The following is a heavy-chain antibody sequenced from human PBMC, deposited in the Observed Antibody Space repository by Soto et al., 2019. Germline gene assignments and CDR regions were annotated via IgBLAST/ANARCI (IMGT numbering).Heavy chain of an antibody. D-gene: IGHD3-10*01. CDR2: VSPPFRTS. J-gene: IGHJ6*02. V-gene: IGHV1-69*01. CDR1: GVSFNNNG. Sequence: QVQLVQSGAEVKKPGSSVKVSCTTSGVSFNNNGIGWVRQAPGHGLEWVGGVSPPFRTSNYARKFQGRISITADASTGTVNMELSSLTSVDTALYYCARVLYYGSGSYSPYGMDVWGQGTTVTVSS. CDR3: ARVLYYGSGSYSPYGMDV.